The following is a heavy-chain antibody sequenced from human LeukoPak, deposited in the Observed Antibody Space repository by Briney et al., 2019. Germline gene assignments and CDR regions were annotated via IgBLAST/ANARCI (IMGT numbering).Heavy chain of an antibody. V-gene: IGHV3-7*01. CDR1: GFTFSDYL. Sequence: LPGGSLRLSCAASGFTFSDYLMSWVRPAPGKGLEGVAYIKQDGSEKYYVDSVKGRFTSSRDNAKISLYLQMNSLRAEDTAVYYCARDRGGSGWYEFECWGQGTLVTVSS. D-gene: IGHD6-19*01. CDR2: IKQDGSEK. J-gene: IGHJ4*02. CDR3: ARDRGGSGWYEFEC.